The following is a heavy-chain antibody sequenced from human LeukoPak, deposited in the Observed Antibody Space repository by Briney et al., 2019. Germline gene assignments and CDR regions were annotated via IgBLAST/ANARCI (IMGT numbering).Heavy chain of an antibody. CDR2: ISSTSSYI. CDR3: ARVSQWLVAY. V-gene: IGHV3-11*05. J-gene: IGHJ4*02. Sequence: GGSLRLSCAASGFTFSDYYMSWIRQAPGKWLEGVSYISSTSSYINYADSVKGRFTISRDKGKNSLFLQMNILRAEDTARDYCARVSQWLVAYWGQGTPVTVSS. D-gene: IGHD6-19*01. CDR1: GFTFSDYY.